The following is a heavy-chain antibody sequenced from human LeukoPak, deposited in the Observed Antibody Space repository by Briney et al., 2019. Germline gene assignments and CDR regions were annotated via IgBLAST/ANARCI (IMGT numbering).Heavy chain of an antibody. CDR1: GYDFTSVC. CDR2: ISPYNGNT. CDR3: ARAGPGSGWYFDY. D-gene: IGHD6-19*01. Sequence: ASVKVSCKASGYDFTSVCITWVRRAPGQGLEWMGWISPYNGNTRYAQKFQGRVAMTTDTSTTTAYMELRGLRFNDTAVYYCARAGPGSGWYFDYWGPGTLVTVSS. J-gene: IGHJ4*02. V-gene: IGHV1-18*01.